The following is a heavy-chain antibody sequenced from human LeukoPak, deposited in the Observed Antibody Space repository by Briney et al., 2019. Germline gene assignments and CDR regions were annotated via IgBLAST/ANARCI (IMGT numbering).Heavy chain of an antibody. Sequence: GASVKVSCKASGYTFTGYYMHWVRQAPGQGLEWMGVINPGGSWTSYAQKFQGRVTMTRDMSTSTDYMELSSLRSEDTAVYYCARGRGEHANWGQGTLVTVSS. CDR1: GYTFTGYY. CDR3: ARGRGEHAN. V-gene: IGHV1-46*01. J-gene: IGHJ4*02. D-gene: IGHD1/OR15-1a*01. CDR2: INPGGSWT.